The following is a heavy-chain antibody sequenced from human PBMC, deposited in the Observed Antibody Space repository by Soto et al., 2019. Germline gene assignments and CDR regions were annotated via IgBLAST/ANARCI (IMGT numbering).Heavy chain of an antibody. D-gene: IGHD3-22*01. CDR3: AREYERSGYFFDY. Sequence: QVQLVQSGAEVKKPGASVKVSCEASGYTFTSYAFHWVRQAPGQGFEWMGWINEGNGNTKYSEKFEGRVTLTRDTSASTVYMERSSLRSEDSAVYYWAREYERSGYFFDYWGQGALVTVSS. CDR2: INEGNGNT. J-gene: IGHJ4*02. V-gene: IGHV1-3*01. CDR1: GYTFTSYA.